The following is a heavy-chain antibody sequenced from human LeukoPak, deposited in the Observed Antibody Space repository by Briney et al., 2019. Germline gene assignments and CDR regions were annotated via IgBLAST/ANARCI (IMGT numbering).Heavy chain of an antibody. CDR2: IYPGDSDT. V-gene: IGHV5-51*01. CDR3: ARHRGSGWYLVDY. D-gene: IGHD6-19*01. Sequence: GASLKISCKGSGSRFTSYWIGWVRQMPGKGLEWMEIIYPGDSDTRYSPSFQGQVTLSADKSISTAYLQWSSLKASDTAMYYCARHRGSGWYLVDYWGQGTLVTVSS. J-gene: IGHJ4*02. CDR1: GSRFTSYW.